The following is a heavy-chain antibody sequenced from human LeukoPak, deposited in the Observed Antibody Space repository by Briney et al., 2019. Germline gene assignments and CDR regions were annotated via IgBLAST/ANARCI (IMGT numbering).Heavy chain of an antibody. D-gene: IGHD2-21*02. Sequence: PSQTLTLTCTFSGGSISSGGYYWSWIRQSAEKGLEWIGRIYASGSTNYNPSLKSRVTISIDTSNNQFSLKLSSVTAADTAVYYCARGGWQPLLYYFDYWGQGTLVTVSS. CDR2: IYASGST. V-gene: IGHV4-61*02. CDR3: ARGGWQPLLYYFDY. CDR1: GGSISSGGYY. J-gene: IGHJ4*02.